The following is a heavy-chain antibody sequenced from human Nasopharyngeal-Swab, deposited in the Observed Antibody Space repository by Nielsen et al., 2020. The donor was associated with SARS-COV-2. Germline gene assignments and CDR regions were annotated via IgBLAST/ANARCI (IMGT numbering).Heavy chain of an antibody. V-gene: IGHV1-46*01. Sequence: WVRQAPGQGLEWMGIINPSDGSTSYAQKFQGRVTMTRDTSTSTVYMELSSLRSEDTAVYYCARDGSPHDYGDYGSDYWGQGTLVTVSS. J-gene: IGHJ4*02. CDR3: ARDGSPHDYGDYGSDY. CDR2: INPSDGST. D-gene: IGHD4-17*01.